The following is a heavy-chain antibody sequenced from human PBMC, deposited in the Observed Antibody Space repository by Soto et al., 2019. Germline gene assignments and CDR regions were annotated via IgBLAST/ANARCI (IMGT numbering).Heavy chain of an antibody. D-gene: IGHD2-15*01. CDR1: GYTFTSYG. J-gene: IGHJ5*02. V-gene: IGHV1-18*01. CDR2: ISAYNGNT. Sequence: GASVKVSCKASGYTFTSYGISWVRQAPGQGLEWMGWISAYNGNTNYAQKLQGRVTMTTDTSTSTAYMELRSLRSDDTAVYYCARTPQDIVVVVAATPLPGWFDPWGQGTLVTVSS. CDR3: ARTPQDIVVVVAATPLPGWFDP.